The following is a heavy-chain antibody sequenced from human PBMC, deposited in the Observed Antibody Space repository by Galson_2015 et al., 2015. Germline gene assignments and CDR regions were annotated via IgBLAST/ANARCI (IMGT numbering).Heavy chain of an antibody. D-gene: IGHD2-15*01. Sequence: LRLSCAASGFTFSSYSMNWVRQAPGKGLEWVSYISISSTIYYADSVKGRFTISRDNAKNSLYLQMNSLRDEDTAVYYCAREPYCSGGSCYGFDYWGQGTLVTVSS. J-gene: IGHJ4*02. CDR2: ISISSTI. CDR3: AREPYCSGGSCYGFDY. CDR1: GFTFSSYS. V-gene: IGHV3-48*02.